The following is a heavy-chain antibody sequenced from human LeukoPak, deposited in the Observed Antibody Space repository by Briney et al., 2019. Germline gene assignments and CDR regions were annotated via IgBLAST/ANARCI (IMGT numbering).Heavy chain of an antibody. CDR1: GYSFTNYW. J-gene: IGHJ4*02. CDR3: ARRGEDYYFDY. Sequence: GESLKISCKGSGYSFTNYWIGWVRQMPGKGLEWIGIIYPGDSDTRYSPSFQGQVTISADKSINTAYLQWSSLKASHTAMYYCARRGEDYYFDYWGQGILVTVSS. D-gene: IGHD3-10*01. V-gene: IGHV5-51*01. CDR2: IYPGDSDT.